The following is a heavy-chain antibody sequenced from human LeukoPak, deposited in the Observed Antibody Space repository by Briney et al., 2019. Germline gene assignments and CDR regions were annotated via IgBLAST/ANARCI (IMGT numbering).Heavy chain of an antibody. J-gene: IGHJ4*02. CDR2: INKDGSTT. V-gene: IGHV3-74*01. CDR1: GSTFSNHW. CDR3: AREVAATGRYSEY. Sequence: GGSLRLSCAASGSTFSNHWMHWVRQAPGKGLIWVSRINKDGSTTDYADSVKGRFTISRDNAKNTLFLQMSSLRAEDTALYYCAREVAATGRYSEYWGQGTLVTVSS. D-gene: IGHD5-12*01.